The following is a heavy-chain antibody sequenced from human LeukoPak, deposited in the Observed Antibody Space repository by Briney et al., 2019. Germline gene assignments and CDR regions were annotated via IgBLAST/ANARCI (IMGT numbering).Heavy chain of an antibody. V-gene: IGHV3-23*01. J-gene: IGHJ1*01. CDR2: ISGRGGST. CDR1: GFTFSSYA. D-gene: IGHD3-9*01. CDR3: AKDLAPYFDWLFSEGYFQH. Sequence: GGSLRLSCAASGFTFSSYAMSGVRQAPGKGLEWVSAISGRGGSTYYADSVKGRFTISRDNSKNTLYLQMNSLRAEDTAVYYCAKDLAPYFDWLFSEGYFQHWGQGPLVTVSS.